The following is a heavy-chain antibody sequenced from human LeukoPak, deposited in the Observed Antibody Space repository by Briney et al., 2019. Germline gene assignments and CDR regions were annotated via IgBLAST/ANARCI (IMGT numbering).Heavy chain of an antibody. Sequence: GGSLRLSCEASGFTFSSHWIHWVRQFPGKGLVWVARTNSDENEINYADSVKGRFTIFRDNARNTLYLQMNSLRAEDTGVYFCARGHVPGSNRHWDYWGQGTLVTVSS. CDR2: TNSDENEI. CDR3: ARGHVPGSNRHWDY. D-gene: IGHD3-10*01. V-gene: IGHV3-74*01. J-gene: IGHJ4*02. CDR1: GFTFSSHW.